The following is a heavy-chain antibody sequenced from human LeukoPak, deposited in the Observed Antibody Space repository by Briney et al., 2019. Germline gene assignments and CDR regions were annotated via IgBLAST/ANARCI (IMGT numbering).Heavy chain of an antibody. CDR1: GFTFSDYY. Sequence: GGSLRLSCAASGFTFSDYYMSWIRQAPGKGLEWVSYISGSGSTVYYAASVRGRFTISRDNAKNSLFLQMNSLRAEDTAVYYCARYRGNSDPGDRFDSWGQGTLVTVSS. CDR3: ARYRGNSDPGDRFDS. CDR2: ISGSGSTV. J-gene: IGHJ5*01. V-gene: IGHV3-11*01. D-gene: IGHD4-23*01.